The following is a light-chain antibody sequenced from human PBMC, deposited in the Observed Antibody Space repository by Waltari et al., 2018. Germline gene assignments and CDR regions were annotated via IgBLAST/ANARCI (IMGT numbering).Light chain of an antibody. Sequence: DILMTQSPLSLSVSPGEPASITCRSSQSLLHSDGYNYLHWYLQKPGQSPHLLIYLGSSRDSGVPDRVSGSGSGTYFTLKITRVEPEDVGLYYCMQALQMYTFGQGTRLDI. CDR3: MQALQMYT. CDR1: QSLLHSDGYNY. CDR2: LGS. J-gene: IGKJ2*01. V-gene: IGKV2-28*01.